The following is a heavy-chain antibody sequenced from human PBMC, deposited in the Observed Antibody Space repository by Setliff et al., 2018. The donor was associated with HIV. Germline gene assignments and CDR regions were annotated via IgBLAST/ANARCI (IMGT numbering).Heavy chain of an antibody. V-gene: IGHV4-34*01. J-gene: IGHJ4*02. CDR2: INHSGST. Sequence: SETLSLTCAVYGGSFSGYYWSWVRQPPGKGLEWIGEINHSGSTNYNPSLKSRVTISVDTSKNQFSLKLSSVTAADTAVYYCARGGYSWSFDYWGQGTLVTVSS. D-gene: IGHD5-18*01. CDR3: ARGGYSWSFDY. CDR1: GGSFSGYY.